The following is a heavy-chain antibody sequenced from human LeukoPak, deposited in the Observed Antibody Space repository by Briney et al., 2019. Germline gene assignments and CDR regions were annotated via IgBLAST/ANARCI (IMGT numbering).Heavy chain of an antibody. CDR2: ISAYNGNT. CDR1: GYTFTSYG. Sequence: ASVKVSCKASGYTFTSYGISWVRQAPGQGLEWMGWISAYNGNTNYAQKLQGRVTMTTDTSTSTACMELRSLRSDDTAVYYCARELAAAPPNWFDPWGQGTLVTVSS. V-gene: IGHV1-18*01. CDR3: ARELAAAPPNWFDP. D-gene: IGHD6-6*01. J-gene: IGHJ5*02.